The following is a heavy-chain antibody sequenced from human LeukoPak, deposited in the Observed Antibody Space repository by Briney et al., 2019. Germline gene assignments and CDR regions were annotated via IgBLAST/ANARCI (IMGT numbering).Heavy chain of an antibody. J-gene: IGHJ6*02. V-gene: IGHV4-31*03. CDR3: ARGDSSSWYSYYYGMDV. Sequence: SETLSLTCTVSGGSISSGGYYWSWIRQHPGKGLEWLGYIYYSGSTYYNPSLKSRVTISVDTSKNQFSLKLSSVTAADTAVYYCARGDSSSWYSYYYGMDVWGQGTTVTVSS. CDR1: GGSISSGGYY. CDR2: IYYSGST. D-gene: IGHD6-13*01.